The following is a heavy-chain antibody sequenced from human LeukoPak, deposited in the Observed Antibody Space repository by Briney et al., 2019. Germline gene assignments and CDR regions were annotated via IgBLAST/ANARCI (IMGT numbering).Heavy chain of an antibody. CDR1: GYIFTNYG. CDR2: INPYNCNT. CDR3: ARVTGSSISSRSLLY. J-gene: IGHJ4*02. V-gene: IGHV1-18*01. Sequence: GASVKVSCKASGYIFTNYGISGVGQAPGQGLDWMGQINPYNCNTNYVKKFQGRVNMTTDTSTYTAYMELRSLASADTAIYFCARVTGSSISSRSLLYWGQGTLVTVS. D-gene: IGHD1-14*01.